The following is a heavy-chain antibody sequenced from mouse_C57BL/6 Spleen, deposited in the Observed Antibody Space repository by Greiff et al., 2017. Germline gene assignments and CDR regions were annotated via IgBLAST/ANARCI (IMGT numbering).Heavy chain of an antibody. CDR3: ARRDYDDPGYAMDY. Sequence: EVHLVESGGGLVKPGGSLKLSCAASGFTFSDYGMHWVRQAPEKGLEWVAYISSGSSTIYSADTVKGRFTISRDNAKNTLFLQMTSLRSEDAAMEYCARRDYDDPGYAMDYWGQGTSVTVSS. D-gene: IGHD2-4*01. J-gene: IGHJ4*01. V-gene: IGHV5-17*01. CDR2: ISSGSSTI. CDR1: GFTFSDYG.